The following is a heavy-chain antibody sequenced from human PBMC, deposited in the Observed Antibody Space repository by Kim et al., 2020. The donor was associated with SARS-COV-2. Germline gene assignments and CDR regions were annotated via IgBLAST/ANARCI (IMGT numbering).Heavy chain of an antibody. Sequence: SVKVSCKASGGTFSSYAISWVRQAPGQGLEWMGGIIPIFGTANYAQKFQGRVTITADESTSTAYMELSSLRSEDTAVYYCARAHSSGYYYRATPKSDAFDIWGQGTMVTVSS. CDR1: GGTFSSYA. CDR2: IIPIFGTA. V-gene: IGHV1-69*13. D-gene: IGHD3-22*01. J-gene: IGHJ3*02. CDR3: ARAHSSGYYYRATPKSDAFDI.